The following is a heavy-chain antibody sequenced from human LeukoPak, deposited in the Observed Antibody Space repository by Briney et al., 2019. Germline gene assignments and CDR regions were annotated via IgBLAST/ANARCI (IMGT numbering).Heavy chain of an antibody. D-gene: IGHD4-11*01. V-gene: IGHV3-23*01. CDR2: IGGTGVST. CDR3: AKYITVGTNSYYYYMDV. J-gene: IGHJ6*03. Sequence: SGGSLRLSCAASGFTFSSYSMNWVRQAPGKGLEWVSYIGGTGVSTYYADSVRGRFTISRDNSKNTLFLQMNSLRAEDTVVYYCAKYITVGTNSYYYYMDVWGKGTTVTVSS. CDR1: GFTFSSYS.